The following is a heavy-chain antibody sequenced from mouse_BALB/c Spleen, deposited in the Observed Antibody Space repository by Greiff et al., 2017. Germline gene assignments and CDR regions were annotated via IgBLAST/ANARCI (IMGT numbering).Heavy chain of an antibody. Sequence: EVQGVESGGGLVKPGGSLKLSCAASGFTFSDYYMYWVRQTPEKRLEWVATISDGGSYTYYPDSVNGRFTISRDNAKNNLYLQMSSLKSEDTAMYYCARDPYYYGSSYDAMDYWGQGTSVTVAS. D-gene: IGHD1-1*01. CDR1: GFTFSDYY. CDR2: ISDGGSYT. V-gene: IGHV5-4*02. J-gene: IGHJ4*01. CDR3: ARDPYYYGSSYDAMDY.